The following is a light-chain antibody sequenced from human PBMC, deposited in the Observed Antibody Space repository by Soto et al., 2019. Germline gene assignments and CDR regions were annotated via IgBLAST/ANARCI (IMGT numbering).Light chain of an antibody. CDR2: GAS. Sequence: EILLTQSPGTLSLSPGERATLSCGASQSVSSYYLAWYQQRTAQAPRLLIYGASTRATGIPDRFSGSGSGTEFTLTISRLQSEDFAVYYCQQYNNRPITFGQGTRL. J-gene: IGKJ5*01. CDR3: QQYNNRPIT. CDR1: QSVSSYY. V-gene: IGKV3-20*01.